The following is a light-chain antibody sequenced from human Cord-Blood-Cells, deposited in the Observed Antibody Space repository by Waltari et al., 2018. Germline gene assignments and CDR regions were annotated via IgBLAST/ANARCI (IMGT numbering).Light chain of an antibody. CDR3: CSYAGSSTVV. J-gene: IGLJ2*01. Sequence: QSARAQPAPVSGPLERSVTPACPGTSMYVGSFNRVPWYHQHPGKAPKLMIYEGSKRPSGVSNRFSGSKSGNTASLTISGLQAEDEADYYCCSYAGSSTVVFGGGTKLTVL. CDR2: EGS. CDR1: SMYVGSFNR. V-gene: IGLV2-23*01.